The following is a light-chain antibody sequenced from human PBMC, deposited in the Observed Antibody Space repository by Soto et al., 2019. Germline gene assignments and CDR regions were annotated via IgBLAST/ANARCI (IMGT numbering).Light chain of an antibody. CDR1: SSNIGRDT. CDR3: EVWDDSLNGLWV. J-gene: IGLJ3*02. CDR2: SNN. V-gene: IGLV1-44*01. Sequence: QSVLTQPPSASGTPGQRVIISCSGSSSNIGRDTVNWYRQFPGTAPKLLIYSNNQRPSGVPDRFSGSKSGTSASLDISGLQSEDEADYYCEVWDDSLNGLWVFGGGTKVTVL.